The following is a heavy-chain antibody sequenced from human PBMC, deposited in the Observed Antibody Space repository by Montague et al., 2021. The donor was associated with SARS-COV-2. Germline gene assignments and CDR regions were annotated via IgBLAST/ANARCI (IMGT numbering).Heavy chain of an antibody. D-gene: IGHD3-3*01. CDR2: IHYSGIT. Sequence: SETLSLTCAVYGGSFSGYYWTWIRQSPGKGLEWIGNIHYSGITDYNASLKTRVTISVDTSKNQFSLKLTSVTAADTAVHYCARLAVIISGAPPTRLPRYMDVWGKGTTVTVSS. J-gene: IGHJ6*03. V-gene: IGHV4-34*01. CDR1: GGSFSGYY. CDR3: ARLAVIISGAPPTRLPRYMDV.